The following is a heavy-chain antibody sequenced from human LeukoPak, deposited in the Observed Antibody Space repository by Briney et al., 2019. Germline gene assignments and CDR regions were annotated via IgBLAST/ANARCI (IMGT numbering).Heavy chain of an antibody. V-gene: IGHV3-23*01. CDR2: LSDSGGST. J-gene: IGHJ4*02. D-gene: IGHD1-26*01. CDR3: ARRLNGSYKYFDY. CDR1: GFIFSSYG. Sequence: GGSLRLSCAASGFIFSSYGMSWVRQTPGKGLEWLSSLSDSGGSTHYADSVKGRFTISRDNSKNTLYLQMNSLRAEDTAVYYCARRLNGSYKYFDYWGQGTLVTVSS.